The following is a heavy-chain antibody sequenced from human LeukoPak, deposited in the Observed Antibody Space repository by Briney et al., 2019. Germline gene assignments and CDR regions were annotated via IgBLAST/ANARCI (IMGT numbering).Heavy chain of an antibody. CDR2: IYTSGST. J-gene: IGHJ6*03. V-gene: IGHV4-4*07. CDR1: GGSISSYY. CDR3: ARALVPALHYYYYMDV. Sequence: KPSETLSLTCTVSGGSISSYYWSWIRQPAGKGLEWIGRIYTSGSTNYNPSLKSRVTMSVDTSKNQFSLKLSSVTAADTAVYYYARALVPALHYYYYMDVWGKGTTVTVSS. D-gene: IGHD2-2*01.